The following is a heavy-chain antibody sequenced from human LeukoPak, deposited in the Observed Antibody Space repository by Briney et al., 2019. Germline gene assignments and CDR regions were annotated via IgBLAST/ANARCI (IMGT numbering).Heavy chain of an antibody. CDR3: ARVYDFWSGLNYYYYIDV. CDR2: MNPNSGNT. CDR1: GYTFTSYD. Sequence: GASVKVSCKASGYTFTSYDINWVRQATGQGLEWMAWMNPNSGNTGYAQKFQGRVTITRNTSISTAYMELSSLRSEDTAVYYCARVYDFWSGLNYYYYIDVWGKGTTVTVSS. D-gene: IGHD3-3*01. J-gene: IGHJ6*03. V-gene: IGHV1-8*03.